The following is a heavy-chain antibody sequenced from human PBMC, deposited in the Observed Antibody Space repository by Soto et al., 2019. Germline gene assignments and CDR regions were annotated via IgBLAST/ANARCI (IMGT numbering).Heavy chain of an antibody. CDR2: IYSDGST. CDR1: GFTVSSNY. J-gene: IGHJ4*02. D-gene: IGHD3-22*01. V-gene: IGHV3-66*01. CDR3: ARSPSSGYYYGY. Sequence: GGSLRLSCAASGFTVSSNYMSWVRQAPGKGLEWVSVIYSDGSTFYADSVKGRFTISRDNSKNTLYLQMNSLRAEDTAVYYCARSPSSGYYYGYWGQGTLVTVSS.